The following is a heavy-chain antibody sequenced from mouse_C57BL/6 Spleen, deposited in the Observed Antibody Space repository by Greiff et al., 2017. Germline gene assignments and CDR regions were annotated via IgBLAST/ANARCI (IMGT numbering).Heavy chain of an antibody. V-gene: IGHV5-17*01. CDR2: ISSGSGTI. CDR3: ARKDYFDY. Sequence: DVMLVESGGGLVKPGGSLKLSCAASGFTFSDYGMHWVRQAPEKGLEWVAYISSGSGTIYYADTVKGRFTISRDNAKNTLFLQMTSLRSEDTAMYYCARKDYFDYWGQGTTLTVSS. CDR1: GFTFSDYG. J-gene: IGHJ2*01.